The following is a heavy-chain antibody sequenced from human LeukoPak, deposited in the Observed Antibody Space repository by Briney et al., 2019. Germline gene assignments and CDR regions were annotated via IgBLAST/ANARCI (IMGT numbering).Heavy chain of an antibody. CDR2: MNPNSGNT. Sequence: ASVKASCKASGYTFTSYDINWVRQATGQGLKWMGWMNPNSGNTGYAQKFQGRVTITRNTSISTAYMELSSLRSEDTAVYYCARDLVTTPTSDAFDIWGQGTMVTVSS. CDR1: GYTFTSYD. J-gene: IGHJ3*02. D-gene: IGHD4-17*01. V-gene: IGHV1-8*03. CDR3: ARDLVTTPTSDAFDI.